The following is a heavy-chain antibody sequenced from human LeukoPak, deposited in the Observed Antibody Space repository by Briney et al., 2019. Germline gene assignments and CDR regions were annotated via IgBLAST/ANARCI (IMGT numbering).Heavy chain of an antibody. J-gene: IGHJ3*02. Sequence: SETLSLTCTVPGGSISSYYWSWIRQPPGKGLEWIGYIYYSGSTNYNPSLKSRVTISVDTSKNQFSLKLSSVTAADTAVYYCARRPAPLPAAPHDAFDIWGQGTMVTVSS. D-gene: IGHD2-2*01. CDR3: ARRPAPLPAAPHDAFDI. CDR1: GGSISSYY. CDR2: IYYSGST. V-gene: IGHV4-59*08.